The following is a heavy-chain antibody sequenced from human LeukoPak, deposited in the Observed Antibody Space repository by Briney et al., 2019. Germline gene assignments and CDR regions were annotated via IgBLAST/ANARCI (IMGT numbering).Heavy chain of an antibody. Sequence: GGSLRLSCAASGFTFSSYSMNWVRQAPGKALEGVSYISSSSTTIYYADSVKGRFTISRDNAKNSLYLQMYSLRAEDTAVYYCARGGRKGWFDPWGQGTLVTVSS. V-gene: IGHV3-48*01. CDR1: GFTFSSYS. CDR3: ARGGRKGWFDP. CDR2: ISSSSTTI. J-gene: IGHJ5*02. D-gene: IGHD1-26*01.